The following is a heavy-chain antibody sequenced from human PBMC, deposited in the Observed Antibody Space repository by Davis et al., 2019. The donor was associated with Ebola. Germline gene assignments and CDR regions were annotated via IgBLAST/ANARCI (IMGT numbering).Heavy chain of an antibody. CDR3: AREGGNSYFDY. CDR1: GGSIHRGGYY. V-gene: IGHV4-61*08. Sequence: SETLSLTCTVSGGSIHRGGYYWSWIRQPPGKGLEWVGYIYYSGRTSYNPSLESRVTISVDTSKNQFSLKLSSMTIADTAVYYCAREGGNSYFDYWGQGTLVTVSS. J-gene: IGHJ4*02. D-gene: IGHD4-23*01. CDR2: IYYSGRT.